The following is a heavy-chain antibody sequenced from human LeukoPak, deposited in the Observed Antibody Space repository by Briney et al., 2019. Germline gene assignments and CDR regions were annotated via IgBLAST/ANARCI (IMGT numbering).Heavy chain of an antibody. J-gene: IGHJ4*02. D-gene: IGHD1-26*01. CDR1: GFTFSSYA. CDR3: AKRGAEVGTTVAPGDY. Sequence: GGSLRLSCAASGFTFSSYAMSWVRQAPGKGLEWVSAISGNGHAYYADSVKGRFTISRDNSKNTLYLQMNSLRAEDTAVYYCAKRGAEVGTTVAPGDYWGQGTLLTVSS. CDR2: ISGNGHA. V-gene: IGHV3-23*01.